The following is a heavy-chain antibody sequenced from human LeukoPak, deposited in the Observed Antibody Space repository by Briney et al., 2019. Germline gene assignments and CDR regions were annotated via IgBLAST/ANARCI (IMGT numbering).Heavy chain of an antibody. J-gene: IGHJ3*02. D-gene: IGHD1-14*01. CDR1: GGSISSGSYY. CDR3: ARQGTGRPFDI. V-gene: IGHV4-39*01. CDR2: IFYGGST. Sequence: SETLSLTCAVSGGSISSGSYYWGWIRPPPGKGLEWIGSIFYGGSTYYSPSLKSRVTISVDTSKNHFSLNLTSVTAADTAVYYCARQGTGRPFDIWGQGTVVTVSS.